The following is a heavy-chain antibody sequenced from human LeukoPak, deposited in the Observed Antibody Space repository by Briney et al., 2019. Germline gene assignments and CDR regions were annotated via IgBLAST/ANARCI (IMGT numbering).Heavy chain of an antibody. V-gene: IGHV3-7*03. D-gene: IGHD3-9*01. CDR1: GFTFSSYW. CDR2: IKEDGSEK. CDR3: TRQRPQTGTFDY. J-gene: IGHJ4*02. Sequence: GGSLRLSCAASGFTFSSYWMNWVRQAPGKGLEWVANIKEDGSEKYYVESVKGRFTISRDNAKKSLYLQMNSLTAEDTAVYYCTRQRPQTGTFDYWGQGVLVTVSS.